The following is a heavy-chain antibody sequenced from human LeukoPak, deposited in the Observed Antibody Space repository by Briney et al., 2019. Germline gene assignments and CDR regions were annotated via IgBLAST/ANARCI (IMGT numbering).Heavy chain of an antibody. CDR2: IYYSGST. J-gene: IGHJ4*02. CDR1: GGSISSSSYY. Sequence: SETLSLTCTVSGGSISSSSYYWGWLRQPPGKGLEWIGSIYYSGSTYYNPSLKSRVTISVDTSKNQFSLKLSSVTAADTAVYYCARGMASGWSHYFDYWGQGTLVTVSS. CDR3: ARGMASGWSHYFDY. V-gene: IGHV4-39*07. D-gene: IGHD6-19*01.